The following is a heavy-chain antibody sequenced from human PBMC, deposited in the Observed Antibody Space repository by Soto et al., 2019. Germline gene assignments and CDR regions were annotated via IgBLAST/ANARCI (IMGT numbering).Heavy chain of an antibody. J-gene: IGHJ6*02. Sequence: EVQLLESGGGLVQPGGSLRLSCAASGFTFSSYTMSWVRQAPGKGLEWVSAISGSGGSTYYADSVKGRFTISRDNSKNXVXXXXXXXXXXXXXXXXXXXXXXXXXXXXPLNYYYYGMDVWGQGTTVTVSS. V-gene: IGHV3-23*01. CDR2: ISGSGGST. CDR1: GFTFSSYT. CDR3: XXXXXXXXXXXPLNYYYYGMDV.